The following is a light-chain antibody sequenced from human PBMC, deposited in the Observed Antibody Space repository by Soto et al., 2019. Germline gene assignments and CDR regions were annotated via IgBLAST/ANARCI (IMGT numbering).Light chain of an antibody. CDR1: SSDVGGYNY. V-gene: IGLV2-14*01. CDR3: SSYTGSSSLWV. J-gene: IGLJ1*01. CDR2: DVS. Sequence: QSVLTQPASVSGSPGQSITISCTGTSSDVGGYNYVSWYQQHPGKAPKLMIYDVSNRPSGVSNRFSGSKSGNTASLTISGLQAEDEADYYCSSYTGSSSLWVFGTGTKLTVL.